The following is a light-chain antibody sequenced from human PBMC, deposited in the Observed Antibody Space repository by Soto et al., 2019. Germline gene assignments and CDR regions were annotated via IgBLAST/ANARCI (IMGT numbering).Light chain of an antibody. CDR3: QQYSSNLWT. CDR2: DAS. V-gene: IGKV1-5*01. CDR1: QTISTW. Sequence: DIQMTQSPSTLSASVGDRVTITCRASQTISTWLTWYQQKPGKAPRLLIYDASSLETGVPARFSGSGSGTDFTLTISSLQPDDFATYYCQQYSSNLWTFGPGTKVDIK. J-gene: IGKJ1*01.